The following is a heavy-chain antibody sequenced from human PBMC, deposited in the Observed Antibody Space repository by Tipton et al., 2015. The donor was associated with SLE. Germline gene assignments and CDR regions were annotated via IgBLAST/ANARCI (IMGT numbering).Heavy chain of an antibody. CDR3: ARVQVRHSGYYYWFDP. V-gene: IGHV4-34*01. CDR2: INHSGST. D-gene: IGHD3-22*01. CDR1: GGSFSIYY. Sequence: TLSLTCAVDGGSFSIYYWSWIRQPPGKGLEWIGEINHSGSTYYNPSLKSRVTISVDTSKNEFSLKLNSVTAADTAVYHCARVQVRHSGYYYWFDPWGQGTLVTVSS. J-gene: IGHJ5*02.